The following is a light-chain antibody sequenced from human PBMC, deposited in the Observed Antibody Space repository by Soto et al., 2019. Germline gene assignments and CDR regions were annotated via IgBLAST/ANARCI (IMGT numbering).Light chain of an antibody. Sequence: DAKMIESPSTLTTYVEDRVTITCRASQSISSSLAWYQQKPGKAPNLLIYDASSLESGVPSRFSGSGSGTEFTLTICSLQPDDFATYYCLQDYNYPRPFGEG. CDR3: LQDYNYPRP. J-gene: IGKJ1*01. CDR2: DAS. V-gene: IGKV1-5*01. CDR1: QSISSS.